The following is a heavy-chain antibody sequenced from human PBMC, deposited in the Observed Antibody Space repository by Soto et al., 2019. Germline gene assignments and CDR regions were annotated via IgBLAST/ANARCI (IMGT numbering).Heavy chain of an antibody. D-gene: IGHD3-10*01. Sequence: EVQLVESGGGLVKPGGSLRLSCAASGFTFSSYSMNWVRQAPGKGLEWVSSISSSSSYIYYADSVKGRFTISRDNAKNSLYLQMNSLRAEDTAVYYCERDDITMVRGVITVYYFDYWGQGTLVTVSS. CDR2: ISSSSSYI. CDR1: GFTFSSYS. CDR3: ERDDITMVRGVITVYYFDY. V-gene: IGHV3-21*01. J-gene: IGHJ4*02.